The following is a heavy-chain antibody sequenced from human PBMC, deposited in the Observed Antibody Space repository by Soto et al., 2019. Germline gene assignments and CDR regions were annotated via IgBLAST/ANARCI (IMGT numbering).Heavy chain of an antibody. V-gene: IGHV1-3*01. CDR1: GYTFTSYA. J-gene: IGHJ6*02. CDR2: INASNGTA. D-gene: IGHD2-21*02. CDR3: ARGGASCGGDCYSNYNYYYYGMDV. Sequence: ASVKVSCKASGYTFTSYAMHWVRQAPGQRLEWMGWINASNGTANYAQKFQGRVTITADESTSTAYMELSSLRSEDTAVYCCARGGASCGGDCYSNYNYYYYGMDVWGQGTTVTVSS.